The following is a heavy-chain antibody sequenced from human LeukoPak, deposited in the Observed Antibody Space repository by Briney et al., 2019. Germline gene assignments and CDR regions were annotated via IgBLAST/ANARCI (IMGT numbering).Heavy chain of an antibody. CDR1: GGTFTTFV. CDR3: AAIYCSSTSCFLDYYYYMDV. D-gene: IGHD2-2*01. J-gene: IGHJ6*03. Sequence: SVKVSCKTSGGTFTTFVLSWVRQAPGQGLEWMGGIIPMLGTPNYAQKFQDRVTITADESTSTAYMELSSLRSEDTAVYYCAAIYCSSTSCFLDYYYYMDVWGKGTTVTVSS. CDR2: IIPMLGTP. V-gene: IGHV1-69*13.